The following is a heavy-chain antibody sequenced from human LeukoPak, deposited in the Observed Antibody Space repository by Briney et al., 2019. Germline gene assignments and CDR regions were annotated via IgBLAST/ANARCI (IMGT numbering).Heavy chain of an antibody. CDR2: ISGSGGST. Sequence: GGSLRLSCAASGFTFSSYAMSWFRQAPGKGLEWVSAISGSGGSTYYADSVKGRFTISRDNSKNTLYLQMNSLRAEDTAVYYCAKDLGGYPNAYWGQGTLVTVSS. J-gene: IGHJ4*02. CDR1: GFTFSSYA. D-gene: IGHD3-22*01. V-gene: IGHV3-23*01. CDR3: AKDLGGYPNAY.